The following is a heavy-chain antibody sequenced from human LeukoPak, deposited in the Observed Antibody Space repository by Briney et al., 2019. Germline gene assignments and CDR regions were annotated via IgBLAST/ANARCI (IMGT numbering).Heavy chain of an antibody. CDR3: ARVWGYCSSATCYLSWIDP. J-gene: IGHJ5*02. D-gene: IGHD2-2*01. V-gene: IGHV4-39*01. CDR1: GGSISSSSYY. Sequence: SSETLSLTCTVSGGSISSSSYYWAWIRQPPGKGLEWIGRIYYSGSTYYNPSLKSRVTISVDTSKNQFSLKLTSVTAADTAAYYCARVWGYCSSATCYLSWIDPWGQGTLVTVSS. CDR2: IYYSGST.